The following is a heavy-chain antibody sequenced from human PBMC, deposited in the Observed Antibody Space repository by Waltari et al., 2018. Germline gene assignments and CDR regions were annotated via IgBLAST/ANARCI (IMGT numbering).Heavy chain of an antibody. Sequence: IPLKESGPTLMKPTQTLTLTCTFSGFSLSTYGVGVGWLRQLPGKALEWLAVSHWTDDKRFSPSRTTRRTLTKDTSRNQEVPTMTNMDPVDTATHYSAHTNTKGNYDHWGKGTRGTVS. CDR1: GFSLSTYGVG. CDR2: SHWTDDK. D-gene: IGHD3-10*01. J-gene: IGHJ5*02. V-gene: IGHV2-5*01. CDR3: AHTNTKGNYDH.